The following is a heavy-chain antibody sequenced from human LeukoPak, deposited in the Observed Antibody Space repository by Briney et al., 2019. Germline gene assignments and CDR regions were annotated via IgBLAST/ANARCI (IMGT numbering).Heavy chain of an antibody. CDR2: IHPEGNEK. V-gene: IGHV3-7*04. CDR3: ARGDDFSGDH. D-gene: IGHD1-1*01. Sequence: GGPLRLSCVVSGFTFSNFWMSWVRQAPGRGLEWVANIHPEGNEKYHVESVKGRFTISRDNAKNLLFPQMNGLRVEDTAVYYCARGDDFSGDHWGQGTLVTVSS. CDR1: GFTFSNFW. J-gene: IGHJ4*02.